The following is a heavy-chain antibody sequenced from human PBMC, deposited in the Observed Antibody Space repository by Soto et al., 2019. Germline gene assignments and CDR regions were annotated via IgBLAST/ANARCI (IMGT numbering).Heavy chain of an antibody. CDR3: ARGAQSTALYGEYEI. D-gene: IGHD4-17*01. CDR2: INAGNGNT. V-gene: IGHV1-3*01. CDR1: GYTFTSYA. Sequence: QVQLVQSGAEVKKPGASVKVSCKASGYTFTSYAMHWVRQAPGQRLEWMGWINAGNGNTKYSQKFQGRVTITRDTSASTAYMELSSLRSEDTAVYYCARGAQSTALYGEYEIWGQGTMVTVSS. J-gene: IGHJ3*02.